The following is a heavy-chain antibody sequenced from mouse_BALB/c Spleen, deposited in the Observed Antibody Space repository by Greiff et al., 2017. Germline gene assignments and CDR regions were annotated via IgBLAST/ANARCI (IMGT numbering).Heavy chain of an antibody. CDR2: ISDGGSYT. D-gene: IGHD2-4*01. CDR1: GFTFSDYY. CDR3: ARGRSYDYDDGAWFAY. Sequence: EVQRVESGGGLVKPGGSLKLSCAASGFTFSDYYMYWVRQTPEKRLEWVATISDGGSYTYYPDSVKGRFTISRDNAKNNLYLQMSSLKSEDTAMYYCARGRSYDYDDGAWFAYWGQGTLVTVSA. J-gene: IGHJ3*01. V-gene: IGHV5-4*02.